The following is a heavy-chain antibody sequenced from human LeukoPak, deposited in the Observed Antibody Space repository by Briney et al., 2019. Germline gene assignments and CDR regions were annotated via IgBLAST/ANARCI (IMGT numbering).Heavy chain of an antibody. Sequence: PSETLSLTCTVSGGSISNSNYYWGWIRQPPGKGLELIGRIYYSGNTLYNPSLKSRVTISIDTSKNQFSLKLSSVTAADTAVYYCARWRIAAAGTTTDAFDIXGXGXMVTVSS. V-gene: IGHV4-39*07. CDR2: IYYSGNT. D-gene: IGHD6-13*01. J-gene: IGHJ3*02. CDR3: ARWRIAAAGTTTDAFDI. CDR1: GGSISNSNYY.